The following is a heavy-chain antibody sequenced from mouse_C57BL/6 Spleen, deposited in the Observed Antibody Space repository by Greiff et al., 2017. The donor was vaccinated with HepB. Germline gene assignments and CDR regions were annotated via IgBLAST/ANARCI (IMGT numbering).Heavy chain of an antibody. D-gene: IGHD1-1*01. CDR2: IDPETGGT. Sequence: VQLQQSGAELVRPGASVTLSCKASGYTFTDYEMHWVKQTPVHGLEWIGAIDPETGGTAYNQKFKGKAILTADKSSSTAYMELRSLTSEDSAVYYCTRTIYYYGDVWGTGTTVTVSS. V-gene: IGHV1-15*01. CDR1: GYTFTDYE. CDR3: TRTIYYYGDV. J-gene: IGHJ1*03.